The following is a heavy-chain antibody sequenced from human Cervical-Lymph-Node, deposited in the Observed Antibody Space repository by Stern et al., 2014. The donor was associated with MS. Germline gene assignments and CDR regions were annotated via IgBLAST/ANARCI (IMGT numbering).Heavy chain of an antibody. Sequence: QLVVSGGVVVQPGGSLRLSCAASGCKFDDYVMHWVRQAPVQGLEWVCLISWEANTEFYGDSVKGRFTISRDNRADFLYLEMTSLRPEDTGLYYCVKGRSQYGCMGAWGQGTTVIVSS. CDR2: ISWEANTE. CDR1: GCKFDDYV. CDR3: VKGRSQYGCMGA. J-gene: IGHJ6*02. D-gene: IGHD4-17*01. V-gene: IGHV3-43*01.